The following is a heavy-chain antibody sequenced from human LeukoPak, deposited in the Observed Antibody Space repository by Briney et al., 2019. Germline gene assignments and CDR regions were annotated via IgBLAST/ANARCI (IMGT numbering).Heavy chain of an antibody. CDR3: ARSIYDSSGYPDY. J-gene: IGHJ4*02. D-gene: IGHD3-22*01. Sequence: HPGGSLRLSCAASGFTFTTYWMSWVRQAPGKGLEWVANIKQDGSEKHYVDSVRGRFTISRDNAKNSLYLQMNSLRAEDTALYHCARSIYDSSGYPDYWGQGTLVTVSS. V-gene: IGHV3-7*03. CDR2: IKQDGSEK. CDR1: GFTFTTYW.